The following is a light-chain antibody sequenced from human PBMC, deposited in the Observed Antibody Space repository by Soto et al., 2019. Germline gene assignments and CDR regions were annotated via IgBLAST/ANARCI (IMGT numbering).Light chain of an antibody. V-gene: IGKV1-39*01. Sequence: DIQMTQSPSSLSASVGDRVTITCRASQTISSYLNWYQQKPGKAPKLLVYAASSLHSGLPSRFSGSGSGTEFTLTISSLQPDDFATYYCQHYNSYSEAFGQGTKVDIK. CDR1: QTISSY. J-gene: IGKJ1*01. CDR2: AAS. CDR3: QHYNSYSEA.